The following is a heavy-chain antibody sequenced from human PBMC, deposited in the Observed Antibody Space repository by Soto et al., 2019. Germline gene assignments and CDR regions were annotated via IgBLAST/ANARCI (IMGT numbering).Heavy chain of an antibody. CDR2: IYTSGST. D-gene: IGHD3-10*01. CDR3: ARDWVDYYGSGTLGWGAFDI. V-gene: IGHV4-4*07. CDR1: GGSISSYY. Sequence: SETLSLTCTVSGGSISSYYWSWIRQPAEKGLEWIGRIYTSGSTNYNPSLKSRVTMSVDTSKNQFSLKLSSVTAADTAVYYCARDWVDYYGSGTLGWGAFDIWGQGTMVTVSS. J-gene: IGHJ3*02.